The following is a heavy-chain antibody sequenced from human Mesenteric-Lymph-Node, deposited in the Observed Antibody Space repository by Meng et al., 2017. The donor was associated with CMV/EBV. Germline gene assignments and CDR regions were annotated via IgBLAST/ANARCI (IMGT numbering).Heavy chain of an antibody. CDR1: GASISSSF. Sequence: SETLSLTCTVSGASISSSFWSWIRQPPGKGLEWIGFVYHTGSTNYNPSLNSRVSMSVDASKNQFSLNVRSVTAADTAVYYCAQDQQPNGGDWFDPWGQGLLVTVSS. J-gene: IGHJ5*02. CDR3: AQDQQPNGGDWFDP. V-gene: IGHV4-59*03. D-gene: IGHD3-10*01. CDR2: VYHTGST.